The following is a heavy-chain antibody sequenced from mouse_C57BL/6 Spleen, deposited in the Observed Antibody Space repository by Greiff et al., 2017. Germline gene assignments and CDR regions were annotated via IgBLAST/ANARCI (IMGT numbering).Heavy chain of an antibody. J-gene: IGHJ2*01. CDR2: INPYNGGT. V-gene: IGHV1-19*01. CDR3: ARRLPYYIDY. CDR1: GYTFTDYY. Sequence: VQLQQSGPVLVKPGASVKMSCKASGYTFTDYYMNWVKQSHGKSLEWIGVINPYNGGTSYNQKFKGKATLTVDKSSSTAYMELNSLTSEDYAVYNCARRLPYYIDYWGQGTTLTVSS. D-gene: IGHD2-2*01.